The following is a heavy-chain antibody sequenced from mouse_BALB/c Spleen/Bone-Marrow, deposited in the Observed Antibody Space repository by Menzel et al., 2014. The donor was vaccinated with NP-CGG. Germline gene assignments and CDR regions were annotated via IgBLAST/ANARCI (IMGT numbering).Heavy chain of an antibody. Sequence: VQLAETGPGLVQPSQSLSITCTGSGFSLTSYGVHWVRQPPGKGLEWLGVIWSGGSTDYNAAFISRLSISKDNSKSQVFFKMNSLQADDTAIYYCARQPLRRHAMDYWVQGTSVTVPS. V-gene: IGHV2-4*02. D-gene: IGHD1-2*01. CDR2: IWSGGST. J-gene: IGHJ4*01. CDR3: ARQPLRRHAMDY. CDR1: GFSLTSYG.